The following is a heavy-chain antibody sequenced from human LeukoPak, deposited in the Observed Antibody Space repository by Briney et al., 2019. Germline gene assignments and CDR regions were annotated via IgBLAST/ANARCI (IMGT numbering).Heavy chain of an antibody. CDR3: VKDRGGYNCGLGYFDY. V-gene: IGHV3-64D*06. CDR1: GFTFSSYA. D-gene: IGHD1-1*01. J-gene: IGHJ4*02. CDR2: ISSNGFST. Sequence: PGGSLRLSCSASGFTFSSYAMHWVRQAPGKGLEYVSTISSNGFSTYYADSVKGRFTISRDNSKNTLYLHMSSLRAEDTAVYYCVKDRGGYNCGLGYFDYWGQGTLVTVSS.